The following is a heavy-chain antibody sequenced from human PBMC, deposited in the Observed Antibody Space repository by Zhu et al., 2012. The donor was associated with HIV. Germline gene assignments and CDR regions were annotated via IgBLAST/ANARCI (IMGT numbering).Heavy chain of an antibody. V-gene: IGHV4-34*01. CDR3: ARGEVGAIWYFDL. D-gene: IGHD1-26*01. CDR1: GGSFSGYY. CDR2: INHSGST. Sequence: QVQLQQWGAGLLKPSETLSLTCAVYGGSFSGYYWSWIRQPPGKGLEWIGEINHSGSTNYNPSLKSRVTISVDTSKNQFSLRLSSVTAADTAVYYCARGEVGAIWYFDLWGLAPWSLSPQ. J-gene: IGHJ2*01.